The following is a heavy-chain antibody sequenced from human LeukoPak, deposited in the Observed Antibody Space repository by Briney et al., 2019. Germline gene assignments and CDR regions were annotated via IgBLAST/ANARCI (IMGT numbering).Heavy chain of an antibody. Sequence: SVKVSCKASGYTFTSYGISWVRQAPGQGLEWMGRIIPIFGTANYAQKFQGRVTITTDESTSTAYMELSSLRSEDTAVYYCARDLAGPQDYWGQGTLVTVSS. V-gene: IGHV1-69*05. CDR1: GYTFTSYG. J-gene: IGHJ4*02. CDR2: IIPIFGTA. CDR3: ARDLAGPQDY.